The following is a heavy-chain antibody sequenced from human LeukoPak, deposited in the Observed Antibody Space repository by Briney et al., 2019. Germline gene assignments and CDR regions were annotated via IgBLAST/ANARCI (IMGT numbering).Heavy chain of an antibody. CDR1: GFTFDDYG. J-gene: IGHJ4*02. D-gene: IGHD4-17*01. Sequence: GGSLRLSCAASGFTFDDYGMSWVRQAPGKGLEWVSGINWNGGSTGYADSVKGRFTISRDNAKNSLYLQMNSLRAEDTALYYCARDSPYGDYPKLDYWGQGTLVTVSS. CDR3: ARDSPYGDYPKLDY. CDR2: INWNGGST. V-gene: IGHV3-20*04.